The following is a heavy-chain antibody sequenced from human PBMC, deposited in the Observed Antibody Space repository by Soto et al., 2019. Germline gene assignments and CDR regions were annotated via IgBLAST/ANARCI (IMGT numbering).Heavy chain of an antibody. CDR2: IYSGGST. CDR3: ASGVDYYDSSGYDLAFDI. J-gene: IGHJ3*02. V-gene: IGHV3-53*01. Sequence: PGGSLRLSCAASGFTVSSNYMSWVRQAPGKGLEWVSVIYSGGSTYYADSVKGRVTISRDNSQNTLYLQMNSLRAEDTAVYYCASGVDYYDSSGYDLAFDIWGQGTMVSVSS. D-gene: IGHD3-22*01. CDR1: GFTVSSNY.